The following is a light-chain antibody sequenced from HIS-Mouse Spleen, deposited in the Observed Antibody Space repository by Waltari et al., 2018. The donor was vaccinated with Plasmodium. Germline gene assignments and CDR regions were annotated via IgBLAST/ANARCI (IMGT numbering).Light chain of an antibody. CDR2: EDS. CDR3: YSTDSSGNHRV. Sequence: SYELTQPPSVSVSPGQTARITCSGDALPQQYAYWYQQKSGQAPVLVIYEDSKRPSGSPERCAGSSSGTMAILTISGAQGEDEADYYCYSTDSSGNHRVFGGGTKLTVL. CDR1: ALPQQY. J-gene: IGLJ3*02. V-gene: IGLV3-10*01.